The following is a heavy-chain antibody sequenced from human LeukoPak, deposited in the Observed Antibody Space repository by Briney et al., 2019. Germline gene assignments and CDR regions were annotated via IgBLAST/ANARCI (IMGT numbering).Heavy chain of an antibody. Sequence: GGSLRLSCAASGFTFSSYSMNWVRQAPGKGLEWVSYISSSSSTIYYADSVKGRFTISRDNAKNSLYLQMNSLRAEDTAVYYCARGSLVVITPYYFDYWGQGTLVTVSS. J-gene: IGHJ4*02. CDR2: ISSSSSTI. V-gene: IGHV3-48*04. CDR3: ARGSLVVITPYYFDY. D-gene: IGHD3-22*01. CDR1: GFTFSSYS.